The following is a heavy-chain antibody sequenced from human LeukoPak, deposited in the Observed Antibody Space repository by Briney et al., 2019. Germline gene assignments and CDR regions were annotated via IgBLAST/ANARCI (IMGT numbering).Heavy chain of an antibody. CDR2: ISAYNGNT. CDR1: GYNFNRHD. Sequence: ASVRVSCKASGYNFNRHDIIWVRRATGQGLEWMGWISAYNGNTNYAQKLQGRVTMTTDTSTSTAYMELRSLRSDDTAVYYCARDLSYGDPPLDYWGQGTLVTVSS. V-gene: IGHV1-18*01. CDR3: ARDLSYGDPPLDY. J-gene: IGHJ4*02. D-gene: IGHD4-17*01.